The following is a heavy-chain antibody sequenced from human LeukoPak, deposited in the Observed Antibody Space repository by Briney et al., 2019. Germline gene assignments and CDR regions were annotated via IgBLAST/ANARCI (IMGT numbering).Heavy chain of an antibody. V-gene: IGHV4-34*01. CDR2: IKHSGST. CDR3: ARRGGSSFPFDY. CDR1: GGSFSGYY. D-gene: IGHD6-6*01. Sequence: PSETLSLTCAVYGGSFSGYYRSWIRQPPGKGLEWIGEIKHSGSTNYNPSLKSRVTISVDTSKNQFSLKLSSVTAADTAVYYCARRGGSSFPFDYWGQGTLVTVSS. J-gene: IGHJ4*02.